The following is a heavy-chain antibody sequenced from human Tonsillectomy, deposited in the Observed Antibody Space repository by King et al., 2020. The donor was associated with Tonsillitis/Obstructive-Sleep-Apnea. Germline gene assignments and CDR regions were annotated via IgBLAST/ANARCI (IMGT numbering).Heavy chain of an antibody. J-gene: IGHJ3*02. D-gene: IGHD3-3*01. CDR1: GFTFISYD. CDR2: IGPAVDT. V-gene: IGHV3-13*04. CDR3: ASSHRDYDLWFPFDI. Sequence: VQLVESGGGLVQPGGSLGLSCAASGFTFISYDRNWVLQATGKVLEWVSAIGPAVDTYFQGSVKGRSTISRENAKNSLYLQMNSLRAGDTAVYYCASSHRDYDLWFPFDIWGQGTMVTVSS.